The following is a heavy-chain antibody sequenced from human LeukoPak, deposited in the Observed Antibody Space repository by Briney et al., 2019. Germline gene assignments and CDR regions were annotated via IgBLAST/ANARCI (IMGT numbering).Heavy chain of an antibody. CDR3: ARGLRKTEYAFDI. J-gene: IGHJ3*02. Sequence: ASVKVSCKASGYTFTSYDINWVRQATGQGLEWMGWMNPNSGNTGYAQKFQGRVTMTRNTSISTAYMELSSLRSEDTAVYYCARGLRKTEYAFDIWGQRTMVTVSS. CDR1: GYTFTSYD. V-gene: IGHV1-8*01. CDR2: MNPNSGNT.